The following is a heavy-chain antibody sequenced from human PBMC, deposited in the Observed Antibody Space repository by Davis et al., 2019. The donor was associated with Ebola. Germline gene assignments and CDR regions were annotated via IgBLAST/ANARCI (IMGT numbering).Heavy chain of an antibody. J-gene: IGHJ3*02. CDR2: TYYKSKWYN. Sequence: HSQTHSLTCAISGDLVSRDGWNWLRQSPSRGLEWLGRTYYKSKWYNDYAASVKSRITINPDTSKNQFSLQLDSVTPEDTAVYYCARGWLRGAFDIWGQGIMVIVSS. D-gene: IGHD5-24*01. CDR1: GDLVSRDG. CDR3: ARGWLRGAFDI. V-gene: IGHV6-1*01.